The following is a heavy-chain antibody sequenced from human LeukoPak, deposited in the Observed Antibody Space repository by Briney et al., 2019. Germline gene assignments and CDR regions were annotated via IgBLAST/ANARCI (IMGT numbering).Heavy chain of an antibody. CDR3: AGRVTGYSSGYVY. D-gene: IGHD5-18*01. CDR1: GFTFSNYA. CDR2: ISGSAGKI. Sequence: SGGPLRLSCVASGFTFSNYAMSWVRQAPGKGLDWVSVISGSAGKIRYAGSVKGRFTISRDNSENTVYLQMNNLRAEDTAVYYCAGRVTGYSSGYVYWGQGTLVTVSS. V-gene: IGHV3-23*01. J-gene: IGHJ4*02.